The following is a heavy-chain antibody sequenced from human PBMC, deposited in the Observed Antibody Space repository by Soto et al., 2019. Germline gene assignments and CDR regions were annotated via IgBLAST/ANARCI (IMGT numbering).Heavy chain of an antibody. CDR3: ARSWVTGKGGMDV. V-gene: IGHV1-18*01. J-gene: IGHJ6*02. D-gene: IGHD3-16*01. CDR1: GYTFTSYG. CDR2: INGYTGNT. Sequence: ASVKVSCKASGYTFTSYGFSWVRQAPGQGLEWMGWINGYTGNTHYAQKFQGGVTMTTDTSTSTAYMELWTLISDDTAVYYCARSWVTGKGGMDVWGQGTTVTVSS.